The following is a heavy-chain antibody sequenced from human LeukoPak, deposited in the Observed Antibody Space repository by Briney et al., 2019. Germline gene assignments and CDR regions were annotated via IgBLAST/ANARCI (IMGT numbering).Heavy chain of an antibody. CDR2: IGSSGRTI. J-gene: IGHJ4*02. CDR3: ASSTAIGY. V-gene: IGHV3-48*03. Sequence: GGSLRLSCAASGFTFSSYEMNWVRQAPGKGLEWVSYIGSSGRTIYYADSVKGRFTISRDNAKNSLYLQMNSLRTEDTAVYYCASSTAIGYWGQGTLVTVSS. CDR1: GFTFSSYE.